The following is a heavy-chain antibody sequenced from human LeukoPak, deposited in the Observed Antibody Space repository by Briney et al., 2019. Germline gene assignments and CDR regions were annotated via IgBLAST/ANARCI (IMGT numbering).Heavy chain of an antibody. J-gene: IGHJ1*01. D-gene: IGHD4-23*01. CDR2: IFYSGST. CDR3: ARGDSTVTPIYFQY. Sequence: SETLSLTCTVSGVSISSYYWSWIRQPPGKGLEWIGYIFYSGSTNYNPSLKSRVTISIDTSKNQFSLKLSSVTAAGTAVYYCARGDSTVTPIYFQYWGQGTLVTVSS. V-gene: IGHV4-59*01. CDR1: GVSISSYY.